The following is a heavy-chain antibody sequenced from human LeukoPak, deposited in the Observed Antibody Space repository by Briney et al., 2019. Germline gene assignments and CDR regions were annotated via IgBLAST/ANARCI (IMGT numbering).Heavy chain of an antibody. CDR3: ARHRLHDYGGLGRFDP. CDR1: VDSIGSNDYQ. V-gene: IGHV4-39*01. D-gene: IGHD4-23*01. Sequence: TSETLSLTCTVSVDSIGSNDYQWGWLRQPPGKGLEWIGPITYSGSTYYSPSLKSRITMSLDSSTKQSSLKLTSVTAADTAVYYCARHRLHDYGGLGRFDPWGQGTRVTVSS. J-gene: IGHJ5*02. CDR2: ITYSGST.